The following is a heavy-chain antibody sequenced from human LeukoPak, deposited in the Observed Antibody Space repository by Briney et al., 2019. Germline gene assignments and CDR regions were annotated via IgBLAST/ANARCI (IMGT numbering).Heavy chain of an antibody. D-gene: IGHD6-19*01. CDR1: GFTFSSYA. J-gene: IGHJ4*02. V-gene: IGHV3-23*01. Sequence: PGGSLRLSCAASGFTFSSYAMSWVRQAPGKGLEWVSAISGSGGSTYYADSVKGRFTISRDNSKNTLYLQMSSLRDEDTAVYYCARAFGLSSGGPGLFLDYWGQGALVTVSS. CDR2: ISGSGGST. CDR3: ARAFGLSSGGPGLFLDY.